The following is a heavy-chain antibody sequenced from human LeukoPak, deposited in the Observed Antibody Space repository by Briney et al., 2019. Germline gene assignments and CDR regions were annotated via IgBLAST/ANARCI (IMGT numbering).Heavy chain of an antibody. CDR2: IIPILGIA. V-gene: IGHV1-69*04. CDR3: ARDPHASSGWFYYYYGMDV. CDR1: GGTFSSYA. Sequence: GASVKVSCKASGGTFSSYAISWVRQAPGQGLEWMGRIIPILGIANYAQKFQGRVTITADKSTSTAYMELSSLRSEDTAVYYCARDPHASSGWFYYYYGMDVWGQGTTVTVS. J-gene: IGHJ6*02. D-gene: IGHD6-13*01.